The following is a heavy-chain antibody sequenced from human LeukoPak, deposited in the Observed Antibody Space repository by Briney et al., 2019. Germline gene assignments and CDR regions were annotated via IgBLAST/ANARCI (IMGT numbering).Heavy chain of an antibody. CDR1: GFIFSNYA. CDR2: ITRTAYKT. J-gene: IGHJ5*02. Sequence: GGSLRLSCAASGFIFSNYAMAWVRQAPRKGLEWVSAITRTAYKTYYADSVKGRFTISRDNSKNTLYLQMNTLRAEDTAIYYCAKNLRGNYDTLTAFDPWGPGTLVTVSS. V-gene: IGHV3-23*01. D-gene: IGHD3-9*01. CDR3: AKNLRGNYDTLTAFDP.